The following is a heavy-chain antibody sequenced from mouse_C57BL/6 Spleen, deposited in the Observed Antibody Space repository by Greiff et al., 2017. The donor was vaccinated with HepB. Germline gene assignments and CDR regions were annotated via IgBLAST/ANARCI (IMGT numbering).Heavy chain of an antibody. Sequence: EVQLVESGPGLVKPSQSLSLTCSVTGYSITSGYYWNWIRQFPGNKLEWMGYISYDGSNNYNPSLKNRISITRDTSKNQFFLKLNSVTTEDTATYYCANYDGPFDVWGTGTTVTVSS. CDR1: GYSITSGYY. J-gene: IGHJ1*03. D-gene: IGHD2-4*01. V-gene: IGHV3-6*01. CDR3: ANYDGPFDV. CDR2: ISYDGSN.